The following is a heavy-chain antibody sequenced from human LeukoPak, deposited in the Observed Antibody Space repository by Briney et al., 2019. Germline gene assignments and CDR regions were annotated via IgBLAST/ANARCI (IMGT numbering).Heavy chain of an antibody. Sequence: SETLSLTCAVYGGSFSGYYWSWIRQPPGKGLEWIGYIYYSGSTNYNPSLKSRVTISVDTSKNQFSLKLSSVTAADTAVYYCASKGSGSYFSDWGQGTLVTVSS. V-gene: IGHV4-59*01. CDR1: GGSFSGYY. J-gene: IGHJ4*02. CDR2: IYYSGST. D-gene: IGHD3-10*01. CDR3: ASKGSGSYFSD.